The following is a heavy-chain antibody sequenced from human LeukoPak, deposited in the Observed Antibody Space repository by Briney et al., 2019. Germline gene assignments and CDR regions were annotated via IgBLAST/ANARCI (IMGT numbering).Heavy chain of an antibody. CDR1: GFTFRNFG. V-gene: IGHV3-30*02. CDR2: IEYDGSDA. J-gene: IGHJ5*02. Sequence: GGSLRLSCVASGFTFRNFGIHWVRQAPDKGLEWVAFIEYDGSDAYYPESVKGRFSLSRDDSKTAVSLQMNSLRAEDTALYYCVKDVVPGRTGAGPGSWGQGTLVTVSS. D-gene: IGHD6-13*01. CDR3: VKDVVPGRTGAGPGS.